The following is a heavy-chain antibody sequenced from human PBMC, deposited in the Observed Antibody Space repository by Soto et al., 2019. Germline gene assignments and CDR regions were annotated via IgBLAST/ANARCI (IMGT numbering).Heavy chain of an antibody. J-gene: IGHJ4*02. CDR3: ARSSASSWYTTFDS. V-gene: IGHV4-34*01. CDR1: GESFSGYY. Sequence: QVQLQQWGAGLLKPSETLSLTCAVYGESFSGYYWSWIRQPPGKGLEWIGEINHSGSTNYNPSLTTXFXXSVDASKNPCSLKLSSVPAADTAVYYFARSSASSWYTTFDSWGQGTLVTVSS. D-gene: IGHD6-13*01. CDR2: INHSGST.